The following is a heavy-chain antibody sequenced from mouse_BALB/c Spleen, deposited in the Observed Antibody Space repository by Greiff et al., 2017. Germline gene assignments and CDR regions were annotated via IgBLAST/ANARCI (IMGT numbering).Heavy chain of an antibody. CDR2: INSNGGST. V-gene: IGHV5-6-2*01. J-gene: IGHJ3*01. CDR1: GFTFSSYY. Sequence: EVKLMESGGGLVKLGGSLKLSCAASGFTFSSYYMSWVRQTPEKRLELVAAINSNGGSTYYPDTVKGRFTISRDNAKNTLYLQMSSLKSEDTALYYCARQNRYGNSWFAYWGQGTLVTVSA. CDR3: ARQNRYGNSWFAY. D-gene: IGHD2-10*02.